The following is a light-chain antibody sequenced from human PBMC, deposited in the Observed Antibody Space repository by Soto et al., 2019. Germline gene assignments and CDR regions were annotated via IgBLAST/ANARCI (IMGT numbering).Light chain of an antibody. CDR2: DVS. Sequence: QSALTQPRSVSGSPGQSVTISCTGTSSDIGGYNYVSWYQQHPGKAPKFVIYDVSKRPSGVPDRFSGSKSGNTTSLTISGLQAEDEADYYCCSYAHSYVIFGEGNKVTVL. CDR1: SSDIGGYNY. V-gene: IGLV2-11*01. CDR3: CSYAHSYVI. J-gene: IGLJ2*01.